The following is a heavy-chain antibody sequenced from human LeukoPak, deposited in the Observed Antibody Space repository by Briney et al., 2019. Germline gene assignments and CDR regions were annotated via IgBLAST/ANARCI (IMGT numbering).Heavy chain of an antibody. CDR3: ARDLGIVVVPAAIGY. V-gene: IGHV1-8*03. CDR1: GYTFTSYD. D-gene: IGHD2-2*01. CDR2: MNPNSGNT. Sequence: ASVKVSCKASGYTFTSYDINWVRQATGQGLEWMGWMNPNSGNTGYAQKFQGRVTITRDTSISTAYMELSRLRSDDTAVYYCARDLGIVVVPAAIGYWGQGTLVTVSS. J-gene: IGHJ4*02.